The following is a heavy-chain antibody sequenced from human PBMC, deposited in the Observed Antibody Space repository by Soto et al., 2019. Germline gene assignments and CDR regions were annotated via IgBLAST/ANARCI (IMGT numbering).Heavy chain of an antibody. CDR1: SGSISSADYY. D-gene: IGHD1-26*01. Sequence: VQLHESGPGLVKPSQTLSLTCTVSSGSISSADYYWSWIRQPPGKGLEWIGYIYYTGSAYYNPSLKSRVTMSVDTSKNQSSLKVTSVTAADTAVYYCASGGSSNWFDPWGQGTLVTVSS. V-gene: IGHV4-30-4*01. CDR2: IYYTGSA. J-gene: IGHJ5*02. CDR3: ASGGSSNWFDP.